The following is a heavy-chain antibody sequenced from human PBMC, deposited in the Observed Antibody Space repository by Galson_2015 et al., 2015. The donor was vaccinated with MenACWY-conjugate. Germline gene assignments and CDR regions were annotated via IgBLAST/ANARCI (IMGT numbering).Heavy chain of an antibody. CDR3: ARGGGLYQLLSGHYYYGMDV. CDR2: ISPIFGTA. CDR1: GGTFSGYA. J-gene: IGHJ6*02. D-gene: IGHD2-2*01. Sequence: SVKDSCKASGGTFSGYAIVWVRQAPGQGLEWMGGISPIFGTANYAQKMQDRVTITADESATTAYMELRGLRSEDTAVYYCARGGGLYQLLSGHYYYGMDVWGQGTTVTVSS. V-gene: IGHV1-69*13.